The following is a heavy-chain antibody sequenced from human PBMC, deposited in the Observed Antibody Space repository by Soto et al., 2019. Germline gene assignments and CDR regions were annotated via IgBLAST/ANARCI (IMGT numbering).Heavy chain of an antibody. D-gene: IGHD3-10*01. CDR2: IYYSGST. CDR1: GGSISSSSYY. V-gene: IGHV4-39*01. J-gene: IGHJ1*01. CDR3: ATGWFGESQH. Sequence: QLQLQESGPGLVKPSETLSLTCTVSGGSISSSSYYGGWIRQPPGKGLEWIGSIYYSGSTYYNPSTKSRVTISVDRSKNQFSLKLSSVTAADTAVYYCATGWFGESQHWGQGNLVTVSA.